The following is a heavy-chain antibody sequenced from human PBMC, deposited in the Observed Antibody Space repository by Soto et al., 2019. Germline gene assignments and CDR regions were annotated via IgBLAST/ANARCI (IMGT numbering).Heavy chain of an antibody. V-gene: IGHV3-23*01. J-gene: IGHJ4*02. D-gene: IGHD4-17*01. CDR2: ISASGGST. CDR1: GFAFSTYA. CDR3: AKLSARDYGDQIDS. Sequence: EVQLLESGGGLVQPGGSLRLSCAASGFAFSTYAMTWVRQAPGMGLEWVSISASGGSTYYADSVKGRFTISRDNSKNTLFLQVSSLRADDTAVYYCAKLSARDYGDQIDSWGQGTLVTVSS.